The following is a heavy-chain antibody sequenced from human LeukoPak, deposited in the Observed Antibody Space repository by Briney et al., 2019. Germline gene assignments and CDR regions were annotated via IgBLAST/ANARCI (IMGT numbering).Heavy chain of an antibody. V-gene: IGHV1-2*02. CDR1: GYTFTGYY. CDR3: ARGRDYSDTSGYNDY. D-gene: IGHD3-22*01. Sequence: ASVKVSCKASGYTFTGYYIHWVRQAPGQGLEWMGWINPASGGTNYAQKFQGRVTMTRDTFTSTAYMELSSLRSEDTAVYYCARGRDYSDTSGYNDYWGQGTLVTVSS. J-gene: IGHJ4*02. CDR2: INPASGGT.